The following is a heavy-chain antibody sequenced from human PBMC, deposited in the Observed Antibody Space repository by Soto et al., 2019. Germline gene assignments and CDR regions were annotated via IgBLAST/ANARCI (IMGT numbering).Heavy chain of an antibody. CDR2: INAGNGNT. CDR1: GYTFTSYA. CDR3: ARANSGSSSWYMYYFDY. J-gene: IGHJ4*02. V-gene: IGHV1-3*01. D-gene: IGHD6-13*01. Sequence: VKVSCKASGYTFTSYAMHWVRQAPGQRLEWMGWINAGNGNTKYSQKFQGRVTITRDTSASTAYMELSSLRSEDTAVYYCARANSGSSSWYMYYFDYWGQGTLVTVS.